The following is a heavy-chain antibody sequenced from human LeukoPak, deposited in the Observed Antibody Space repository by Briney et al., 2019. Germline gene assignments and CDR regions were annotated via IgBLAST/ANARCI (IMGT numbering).Heavy chain of an antibody. Sequence: PGGSLRLSCAACGFTFRNYGMNGVRQAPAKGREWVSYISSTSTNIAYADSLKGRFTISRDNVKNSLYLQMNSLRAEDTAVYYCARDDYYDSSGYGGYFDYWGQGTLVTVS. V-gene: IGHV3-48*04. CDR2: ISSTSTNI. CDR1: GFTFRNYG. D-gene: IGHD3-22*01. CDR3: ARDDYYDSSGYGGYFDY. J-gene: IGHJ4*02.